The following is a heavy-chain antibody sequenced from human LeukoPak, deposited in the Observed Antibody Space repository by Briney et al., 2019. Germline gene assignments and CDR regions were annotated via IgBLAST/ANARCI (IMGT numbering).Heavy chain of an antibody. CDR3: AKKYCSGVNCYPPSFDY. CDR1: GFTFSSYE. J-gene: IGHJ4*02. V-gene: IGHV3-48*03. CDR2: ISSSGSTI. D-gene: IGHD2-15*01. Sequence: PGGSLRLSCAASGFTFSSYEMNWVRQAPGKGLEWVSYISSSGSTIYYADSVKGRFTISRDNAKTSLYLQMNSLRAEDTPLYYCAKKYCSGVNCYPPSFDYWGQGTLVTVSS.